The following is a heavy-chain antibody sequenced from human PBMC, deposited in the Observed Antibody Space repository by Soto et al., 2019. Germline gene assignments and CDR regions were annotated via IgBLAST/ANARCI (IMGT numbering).Heavy chain of an antibody. D-gene: IGHD5-12*01. V-gene: IGHV1-8*01. CDR3: TRALPWGGYRPYYFDF. CDR2: MNPNSGNT. CDR1: GNTFTSYD. J-gene: IGHJ4*02. Sequence: QVQLVQSGAEVKKPGASVKVSCKASGNTFTSYDTNWVRQATGQGLEWMGWMNPNSGNTGYAQKFQGRVTMTRNTSISTAYMELSSLRSQDTAVYYCTRALPWGGYRPYYFDFWGQGTLVTVSS.